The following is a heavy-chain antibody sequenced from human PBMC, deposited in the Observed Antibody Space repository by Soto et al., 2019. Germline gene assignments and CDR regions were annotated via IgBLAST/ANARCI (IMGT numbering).Heavy chain of an antibody. J-gene: IGHJ5*02. V-gene: IGHV3-23*01. D-gene: IGHD2-2*02. CDR2: ISGRGDRT. CDR1: GFTFSNYA. CDR3: ARGPYTDSSEWFDP. Sequence: EVQVLESGGGLGQPGGSLRLSCAASGFTFSNYAMAWVRQAPGKGLEWVSSISGRGDRTYYADSVKGRFTISRDNSKNTVSLEMSRLRAEDTALYYCARGPYTDSSEWFDPWGQGTLVTVSS.